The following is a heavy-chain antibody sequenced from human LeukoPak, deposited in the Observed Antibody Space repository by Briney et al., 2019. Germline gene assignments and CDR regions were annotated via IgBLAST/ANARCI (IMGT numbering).Heavy chain of an antibody. CDR3: ARASSGWSPFDY. CDR1: GFTFSSYW. V-gene: IGHV3-74*01. J-gene: IGHJ4*02. D-gene: IGHD6-19*01. Sequence: GGSLRLSCAASGFTFSSYWIHWVRQAPGKGLVWVSRINSDGSSTSYAASVKGRFTISRDNAKNTLYLQMNSLRAEDTAVYYCARASSGWSPFDYWGQGTLVTVSS. CDR2: INSDGSST.